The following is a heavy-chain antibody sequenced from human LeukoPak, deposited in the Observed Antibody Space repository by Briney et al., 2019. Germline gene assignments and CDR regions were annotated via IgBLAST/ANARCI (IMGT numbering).Heavy chain of an antibody. CDR1: GFTFSSYA. CDR3: ARVGSWDAFDI. J-gene: IGHJ3*02. V-gene: IGHV3-64*01. Sequence: GGSLRLSCAASGFTFSSYAMHWVRQAPGKGPEYVSAISSNGGSTYYANSVKGRFTISRDNSKNTLYLQMGSLRAEDMVVYYCARVGSWDAFDIWGQGTMVTVSS. CDR2: ISSNGGST. D-gene: IGHD1-26*01.